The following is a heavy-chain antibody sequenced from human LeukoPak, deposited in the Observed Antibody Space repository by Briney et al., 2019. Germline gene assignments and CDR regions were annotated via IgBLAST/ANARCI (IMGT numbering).Heavy chain of an antibody. V-gene: IGHV5-51*01. J-gene: IGHJ5*02. CDR1: GYSFTSYW. CDR3: ARRRAAAGTLNRFDP. Sequence: GESLKISCQGSGYSFTSYWIGWVRQMPGKGLEWMGIIYPGDSDTRYSPSFQGQVTISADKSISTAYLQWSSLKASDTAMYYCARRRAAAGTLNRFDPWGKGTLVTVSS. CDR2: IYPGDSDT. D-gene: IGHD6-13*01.